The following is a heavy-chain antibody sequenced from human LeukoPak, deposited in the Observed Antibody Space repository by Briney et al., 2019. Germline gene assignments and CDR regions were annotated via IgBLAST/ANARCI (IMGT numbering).Heavy chain of an antibody. J-gene: IGHJ4*02. D-gene: IGHD6-13*01. CDR1: GGSFSGYY. CDR3: AGGGYSSSRSLGYYFDY. V-gene: IGHV4-34*01. Sequence: SETLSLTCAVYGGSFSGYYWSWIRQPPGKGLEWIGEINHSGSTNYNPSLKSRVTISVDTSKNQFALKLSSVTAADTAVYYCAGGGYSSSRSLGYYFDYWGQGTLVTVSS. CDR2: INHSGST.